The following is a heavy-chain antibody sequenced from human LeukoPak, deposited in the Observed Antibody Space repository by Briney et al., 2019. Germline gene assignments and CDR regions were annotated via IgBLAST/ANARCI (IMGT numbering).Heavy chain of an antibody. CDR3: ARALYYYDSSWKETMNRNGMDV. J-gene: IGHJ6*02. CDR1: GGSISSYY. Sequence: SETLSLTCTVSGGSISSYYWSWIRQPPGKGLEWIGYIYYSGSTNYNPSLKSRVTISVDTSKNQFSLKLSSVTAADTAVYYCARALYYYDSSWKETMNRNGMDVWGQGTTVTVSS. D-gene: IGHD3-22*01. CDR2: IYYSGST. V-gene: IGHV4-59*01.